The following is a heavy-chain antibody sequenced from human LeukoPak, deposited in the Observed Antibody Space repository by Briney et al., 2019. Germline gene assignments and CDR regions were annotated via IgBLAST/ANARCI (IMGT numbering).Heavy chain of an antibody. CDR1: GGTFSSYA. CDR2: IIPIFGTA. J-gene: IGHJ4*02. CDR3: ASPYSSGWYSFDY. D-gene: IGHD6-19*01. Sequence: GASVTVSCKASGGTFSSYAISWVRQAPGQGLEWMGGIIPIFGTANYAQKFQGRVTITADESTSTAYMELSSLRSEDTAVYYCASPYSSGWYSFDYWGQGTLVTVSS. V-gene: IGHV1-69*13.